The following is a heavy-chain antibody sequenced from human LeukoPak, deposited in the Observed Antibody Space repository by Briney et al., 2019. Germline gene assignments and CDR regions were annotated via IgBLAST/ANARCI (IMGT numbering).Heavy chain of an antibody. D-gene: IGHD2/OR15-2a*01. V-gene: IGHV4-59*08. J-gene: IGHJ4*02. CDR3: AGHHPRNTVDF. CDR2: ISYSGFT. Sequence: SETLSLTCTVSGGSISSYYWSWIRQPPGKGLEWIGYISYSGFTNYNPSLKSRVTISLDTSKNQFSLKLTSVTAADTAVYYCAGHHPRNTVDFWGQGTLVTVSS. CDR1: GGSISSYY.